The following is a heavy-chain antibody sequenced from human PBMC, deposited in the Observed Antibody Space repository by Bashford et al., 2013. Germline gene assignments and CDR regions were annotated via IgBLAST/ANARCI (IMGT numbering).Heavy chain of an antibody. CDR2: ISGSGSFT. V-gene: IGHV3-23*01. D-gene: IGHD3-10*01. CDR3: ARDKEVLWFGELSSGLDV. J-gene: IGHJ6*02. CDR1: GFTFSDYG. Sequence: GGSLRLSCAAXGFTFSDYGMNLGPPGPREGLEWVAAISGSGSFTYYLESVKGRFTVSRDNSNNTLYLQINSLRVDDMATYYCARDKEVLWFGELSSGLDVWGQGTTVTVSS.